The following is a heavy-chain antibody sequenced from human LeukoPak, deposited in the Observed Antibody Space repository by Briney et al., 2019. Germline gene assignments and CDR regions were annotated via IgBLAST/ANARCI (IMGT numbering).Heavy chain of an antibody. CDR2: ISSSSSYI. V-gene: IGHV3-21*01. D-gene: IGHD4/OR15-4a*01. CDR3: ARRAGAYSHPYDY. J-gene: IGHJ4*02. CDR1: GFTFSSYS. Sequence: GGSLRLSCAASGFTFSSYSINWVRQAPGKGLEWVSSISSSSSYIYYADSVKGRFTISRDNAKNSLYLQMNSLRAEDTAVYYCARRAGAYSHPYDYWGQGTLVTVSS.